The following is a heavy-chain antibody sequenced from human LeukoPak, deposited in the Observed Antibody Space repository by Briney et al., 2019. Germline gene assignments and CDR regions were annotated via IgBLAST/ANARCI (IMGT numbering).Heavy chain of an antibody. V-gene: IGHV4-38-2*02. CDR1: GYSISSGYY. D-gene: IGHD2-8*02. J-gene: IGHJ4*02. CDR2: IYHSGST. CDR3: ATVRHWYYFDY. Sequence: SETLSLTCTVSGYSISSGYYWGWIRQPPGKGLEWIGSIYHSGSTYYNPSLKSRVTISVDTSKNQFSLKLSSVTAADTAVYYCATVRHWYYFDYWGQGTLVTVSS.